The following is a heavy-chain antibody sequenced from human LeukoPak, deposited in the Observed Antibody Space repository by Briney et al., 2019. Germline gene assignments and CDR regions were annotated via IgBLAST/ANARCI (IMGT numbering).Heavy chain of an antibody. V-gene: IGHV3-7*01. CDR3: VRESFSRGDFN. J-gene: IGHJ4*02. CDR2: IRYDGDEK. CDR1: GFIFSSYW. Sequence: GGSLRLSCAASGFIFSSYWMTWVRQAPRMGLEWVATIRYDGDEKFYVDSVTGRFTISRDNAKNSLFLHMNSLAAEDTAVYYCVRESFSRGDFNWGQGTLVSVSS. D-gene: IGHD7-27*01.